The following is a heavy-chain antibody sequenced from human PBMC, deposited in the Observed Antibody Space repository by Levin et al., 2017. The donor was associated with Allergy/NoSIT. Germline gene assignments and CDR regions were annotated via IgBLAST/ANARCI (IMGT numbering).Heavy chain of an antibody. CDR3: ARGLDSGGSCYSFDY. CDR2: IYPGDSDT. D-gene: IGHD2-15*01. Sequence: GESLKISCKGSGYSFTSYWIGWVRQMPGKGLEWMGIIYPGDSDTRYSPSCQGQVTISADKSISTAYLQWSSLKASDTAMYYCARGLDSGGSCYSFDYWGQGSLVTVSS. J-gene: IGHJ4*02. CDR1: GYSFTSYW. V-gene: IGHV5-51*01.